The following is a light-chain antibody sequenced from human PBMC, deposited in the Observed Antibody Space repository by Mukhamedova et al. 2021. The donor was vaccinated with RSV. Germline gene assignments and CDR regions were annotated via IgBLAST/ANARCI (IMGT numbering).Light chain of an antibody. CDR2: DNI. Sequence: NIGDNFVACYQQVSGTAPKFLIYDNIKRPSGIPDRFSASKSGTSATLDITRLQTGDEADYYCGTWDSSLTAVVFGGGTRLTV. CDR1: NIGDNF. J-gene: IGLJ2*01. V-gene: IGLV1-51*01. CDR3: GTWDSSLTAVV.